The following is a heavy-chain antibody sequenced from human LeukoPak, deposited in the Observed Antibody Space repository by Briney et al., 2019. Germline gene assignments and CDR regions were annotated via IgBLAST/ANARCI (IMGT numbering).Heavy chain of an antibody. CDR2: ISDSATIT. CDR1: EFTFSNYA. Sequence: GGSLRLSCAASEFTFSNYAMSWVRQAPGKGLEWVSFISDSATITYYAESVKGRFTISRDNSKYTLYLPMNRLRAEDSAVYYCAKIMNLGASGGAPIDYWAQGPRVTVSS. CDR3: AKIMNLGASGGAPIDY. J-gene: IGHJ4*02. V-gene: IGHV3-23*01. D-gene: IGHD2-8*01.